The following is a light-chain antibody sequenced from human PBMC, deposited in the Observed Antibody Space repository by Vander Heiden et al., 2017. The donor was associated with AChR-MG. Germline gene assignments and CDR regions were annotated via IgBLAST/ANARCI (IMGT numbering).Light chain of an antibody. CDR3: QQSDSTLYT. J-gene: IGKJ2*01. CDR1: QSISSY. CDR2: AAS. V-gene: IGKV1-39*01. Sequence: DIQMTQSPSSLSASVGDRATITCRASQSISSYLNWYQQKPGKAPKRLIYAASSLQSGVPSRFSGSGSGTDFTLTISRLQPEDFATYYCQQSDSTLYTFGQGTKLEIK.